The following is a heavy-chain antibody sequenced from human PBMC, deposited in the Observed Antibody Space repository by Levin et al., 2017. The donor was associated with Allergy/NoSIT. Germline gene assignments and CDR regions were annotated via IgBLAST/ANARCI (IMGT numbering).Heavy chain of an antibody. CDR3: AKDMRLGVGALGYFDY. CDR2: ISGSGGST. Sequence: TGESLKISCAASGFTFSSYAMSWVRQAPGKGLEWVSAISGSGGSTYYADSVKGRFTISRDNSKNTLYLQMNSLRAEDTAVYYCAKDMRLGVGALGYFDYWGQGTLVTVSS. CDR1: GFTFSSYA. D-gene: IGHD6-13*01. V-gene: IGHV3-23*01. J-gene: IGHJ4*02.